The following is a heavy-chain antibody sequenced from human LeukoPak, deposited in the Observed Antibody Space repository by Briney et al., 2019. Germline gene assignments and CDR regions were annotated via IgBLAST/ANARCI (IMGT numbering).Heavy chain of an antibody. V-gene: IGHV5-51*01. CDR3: ARGWALYDYYMDV. D-gene: IGHD1-26*01. J-gene: IGHJ6*03. Sequence: GESLKISCKGSGYSFTSYWIGWVRPMPGKGLEWMGTIYPGDSDTRYSPSFQGRVTISADKSVSTAYLQWNSLKASDTAIYYCARGWALYDYYMDVWGKGTTVTASS. CDR1: GYSFTSYW. CDR2: IYPGDSDT.